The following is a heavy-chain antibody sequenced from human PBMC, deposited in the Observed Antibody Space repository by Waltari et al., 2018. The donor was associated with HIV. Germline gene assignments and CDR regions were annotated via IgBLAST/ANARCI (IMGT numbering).Heavy chain of an antibody. J-gene: IGHJ5*02. D-gene: IGHD2-21*01. CDR2: SDYTGRA. Sequence: QVQLQESGPGLVKPSETLSLTCSVSGDSVGSGSYYWSWLRQPPGKGLEWIGNSDYTGRANYNPALKTRVTISADTSKNHLSLKLTSVTAGDAAIYYCARVVASAGLRFDRWGQGSLVTVSS. V-gene: IGHV4-61*03. CDR3: ARVVASAGLRFDR. CDR1: GDSVGSGSYY.